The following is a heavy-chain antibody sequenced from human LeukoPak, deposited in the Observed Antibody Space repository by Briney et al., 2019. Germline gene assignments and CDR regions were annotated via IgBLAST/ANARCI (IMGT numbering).Heavy chain of an antibody. D-gene: IGHD6-13*01. J-gene: IGHJ5*02. V-gene: IGHV4-4*07. CDR2: IYTSGST. CDR3: ARDIASNWFDP. Sequence: SETLSLTCTVSGGSTSGYFWSWIRQPAGKGLEWIGRIYTSGSTKYNPSLKSRLTISVDTSKNQFSLKLSSVTAAGTAVYYCARDIASNWFDPWGQGTLVTVSS. CDR1: GGSTSGYF.